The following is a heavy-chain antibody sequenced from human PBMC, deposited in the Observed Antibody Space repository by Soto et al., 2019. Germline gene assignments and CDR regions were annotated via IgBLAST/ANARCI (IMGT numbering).Heavy chain of an antibody. CDR1: GGSISSSRYY. CDR2: INHSGST. CDR3: ARLPRIQLWLGWLDP. J-gene: IGHJ5*02. Sequence: QLQLQESGPGLVKPSETLSLTSTVSGGSISSSRYYWRWIRQPPGKALEWIGTINHSGSTSYNPSLNSRVTISLDTSKNQSSLKVGSVTAAPTAIYYCARLPRIQLWLGWLDPWGQGTLVTVSS. D-gene: IGHD5-18*01. V-gene: IGHV4-39*01.